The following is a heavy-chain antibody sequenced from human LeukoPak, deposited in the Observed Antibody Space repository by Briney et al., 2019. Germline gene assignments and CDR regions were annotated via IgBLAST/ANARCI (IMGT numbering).Heavy chain of an antibody. CDR1: GCTFSSYT. CDR2: ISSSSSYM. J-gene: IGHJ4*02. Sequence: GGSLRLSCAASGCTFSSYTMNWVRQAPGQGLEWVSSISSSSSYMYYADSVKGRFTISRDNAKNSLYLQMNSLRAEHTAVYYCARDRTVYAKRDLDYWGQGALVTVSS. D-gene: IGHD2-8*01. CDR3: ARDRTVYAKRDLDY. V-gene: IGHV3-21*03.